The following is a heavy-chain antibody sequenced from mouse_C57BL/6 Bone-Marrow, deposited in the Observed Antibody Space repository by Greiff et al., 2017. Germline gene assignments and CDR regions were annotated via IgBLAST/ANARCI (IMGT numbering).Heavy chain of an antibody. Sequence: EVQLQQSGPVLVKPGPSVKISCKASGFTFTDYYMHWVKKSHGKSLEWIGLVYPYNGGTSYNQQLTGKATLTVDTYSSTAYMELNSLTSEDSAVYYCARCYYDYGVAYFDNWGQGTTLTVSS. D-gene: IGHD2-4*01. V-gene: IGHV1-36*01. CDR2: VYPYNGGT. CDR3: ARCYYDYGVAYFDN. CDR1: GFTFTDYY. J-gene: IGHJ2*01.